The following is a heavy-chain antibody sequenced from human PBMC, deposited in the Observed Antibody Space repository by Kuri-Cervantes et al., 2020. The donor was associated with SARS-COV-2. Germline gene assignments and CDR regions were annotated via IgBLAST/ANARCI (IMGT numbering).Heavy chain of an antibody. Sequence: GESLKISCAASGFTFSSYWMHWVRQAPGKGLVWVSRINSDGSSTSYADSVKGRFTISRDNAKNTLYLQMNSLRAEDTAVYYCARAGITGTTFYFDYWGQGTLVTFSS. CDR3: ARAGITGTTFYFDY. CDR1: GFTFSSYW. J-gene: IGHJ4*02. V-gene: IGHV3-74*01. D-gene: IGHD1-7*01. CDR2: INSDGSST.